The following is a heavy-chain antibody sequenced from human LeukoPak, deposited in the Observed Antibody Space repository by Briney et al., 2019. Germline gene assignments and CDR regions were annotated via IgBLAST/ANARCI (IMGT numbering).Heavy chain of an antibody. CDR3: ARAPRGIFDY. J-gene: IGHJ4*02. D-gene: IGHD3-16*01. Sequence: TSETLSLTCAVSGYSISSGYYWGWIRQPPGKGLEWIGSIYHSGSTYYNPSLKSRVTISVDTSKNQFSLQLNSVTPEDTAVYYCARAPRGIFDYWGQGTLVTVSS. CDR2: IYHSGST. CDR1: GYSISSGYY. V-gene: IGHV4-38-2*01.